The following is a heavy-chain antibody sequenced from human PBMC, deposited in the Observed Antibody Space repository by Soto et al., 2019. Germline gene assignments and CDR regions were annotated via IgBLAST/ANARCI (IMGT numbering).Heavy chain of an antibody. CDR2: INPNGGVT. CDR3: ARESGGATATLDYYYFYMDV. V-gene: IGHV1-2*02. D-gene: IGHD5-12*01. J-gene: IGHJ6*03. Sequence: VQLVQSGAEVKKPGASVKVSCKTSGDSFNDYYIHWVRQAPGQGLEWMGWINPNGGVTKYAQKFRGRVTVTRDTSIRTVYMELSNLRSDDTAVYYCARESGGATATLDYYYFYMDVWGKGTTVTVSS. CDR1: GDSFNDYY.